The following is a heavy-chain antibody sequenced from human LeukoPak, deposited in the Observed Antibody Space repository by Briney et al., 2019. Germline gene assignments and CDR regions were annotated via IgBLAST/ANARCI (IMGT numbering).Heavy chain of an antibody. V-gene: IGHV4-34*01. CDR1: GGTFSGYN. D-gene: IGHD1-26*01. CDR3: ARWANGYAKRIVGATRAYFDY. Sequence: SETLSLTCAVYGGTFSGYNWSWNRQPPGKGLEWIGEINHSGSTNYTPCLKTRVTISVDTSMNQFSLKLSSVTAADTAVYYCARWANGYAKRIVGATRAYFDYWGQGTLVTVSS. J-gene: IGHJ4*02. CDR2: INHSGST.